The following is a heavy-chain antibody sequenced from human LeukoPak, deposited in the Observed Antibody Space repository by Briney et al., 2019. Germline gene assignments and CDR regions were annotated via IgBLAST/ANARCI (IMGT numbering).Heavy chain of an antibody. Sequence: GGSLRLSCAASGFTFSSYGMHWVRQAPGKGLEWVAVMWYDGSNKYYADSVKGRFTISRDNSKNTLYLQMNSLRAEDTAVSYCARDLGDYYGSGSYLPYFWGQGTLVTVSS. CDR1: GFTFSSYG. CDR3: ARDLGDYYGSGSYLPYF. J-gene: IGHJ4*02. V-gene: IGHV3-33*01. CDR2: MWYDGSNK. D-gene: IGHD3-10*01.